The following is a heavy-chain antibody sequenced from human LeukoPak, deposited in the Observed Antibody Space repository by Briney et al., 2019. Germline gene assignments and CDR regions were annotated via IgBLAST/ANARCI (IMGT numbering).Heavy chain of an antibody. D-gene: IGHD6-6*01. CDR2: IIPILGIA. V-gene: IGHV1-69*02. CDR3: ARGSRSSIDY. Sequence: SVKVSCKASGGTFSSYTISWVRQAPGQGLDWMGRIIPILGIANYTQKFQGRVTITADKSTSTAYMELSSLRSEDTAVYYCARGSRSSIDYWGQGTLVTVSS. CDR1: GGTFSSYT. J-gene: IGHJ4*02.